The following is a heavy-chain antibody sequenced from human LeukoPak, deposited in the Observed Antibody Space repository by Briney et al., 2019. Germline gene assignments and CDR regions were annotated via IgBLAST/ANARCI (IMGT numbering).Heavy chain of an antibody. V-gene: IGHV3-23*01. CDR1: GFTFSSYA. CDR2: ISGSGGST. Sequence: GGSLRLSCAASGFTFSSYAMSWVRQAPGKGLEWVSAISGSGGSTYYADSVKGRFTISRDNSKNTLYLQMNNLRAEDTAVYYCAKDYLPAAIGYYFDYWGQGTLVTVSS. J-gene: IGHJ4*02. D-gene: IGHD2-2*02. CDR3: AKDYLPAAIGYYFDY.